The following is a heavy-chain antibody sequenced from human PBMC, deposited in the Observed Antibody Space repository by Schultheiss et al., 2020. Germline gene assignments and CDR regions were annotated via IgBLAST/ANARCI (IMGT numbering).Heavy chain of an antibody. CDR3: ARSPSFGVVILYY. Sequence: ASVKVSCKASGYTFTSYYMHWVRQAPGKGLEWMGWISAYNGNTNYAQKLQGRVTMTRNTSISTAYMELSSLRSEDTAVYYCARSPSFGVVILYYWGQGTLVTVSS. D-gene: IGHD3-3*01. CDR2: ISAYNGNT. CDR1: GYTFTSYY. V-gene: IGHV1-8*02. J-gene: IGHJ4*02.